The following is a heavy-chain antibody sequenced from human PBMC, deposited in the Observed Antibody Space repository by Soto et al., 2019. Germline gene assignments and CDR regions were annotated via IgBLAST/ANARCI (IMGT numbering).Heavy chain of an antibody. Sequence: QPAGKGLEWIGYIYYSGTTYPNPSLKSRVTMSVDTSKNQFSLKLTSVTAVDTYLYYCEKSEIQRRIDSWGQRTLVTVSS. J-gene: IGHJ4*02. CDR3: EKSEIQRRIDS. V-gene: IGHV4-28*01. CDR2: IYYSGTT.